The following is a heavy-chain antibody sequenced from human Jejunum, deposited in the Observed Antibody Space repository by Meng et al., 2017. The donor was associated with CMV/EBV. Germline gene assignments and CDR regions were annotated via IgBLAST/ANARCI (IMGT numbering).Heavy chain of an antibody. CDR2: IYGGGTA. CDR1: GFTVSSNS. Sequence: GFTVSSNSLSWVRQAPGKGLEWVSIIYGGGTAYYADSVKGRFTISRDNSKNALSLQMGSLRAEDTAVYYCARQTVVAGSYYGMDVWGQGTRVTVSS. V-gene: IGHV3-66*02. J-gene: IGHJ6*02. D-gene: IGHD2-2*01. CDR3: ARQTVVAGSYYGMDV.